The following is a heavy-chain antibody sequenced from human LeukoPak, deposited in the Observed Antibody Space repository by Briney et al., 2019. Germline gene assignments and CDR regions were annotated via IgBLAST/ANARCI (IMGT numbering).Heavy chain of an antibody. CDR2: ISSSGSTI. CDR3: ARAVYRTHFDY. D-gene: IGHD3-16*01. J-gene: IGHJ4*02. V-gene: IGHV3-11*01. CDR1: GFTFSDYY. Sequence: GGSLRLSCAASGFTFSDYYMSWIRQAPGXGLEWVSYISSSGSTIYYADSVKGRFTISRDNAKNSLYLQMNSLRAEDTAVYYCARAVYRTHFDYWGQGTLVTVSS.